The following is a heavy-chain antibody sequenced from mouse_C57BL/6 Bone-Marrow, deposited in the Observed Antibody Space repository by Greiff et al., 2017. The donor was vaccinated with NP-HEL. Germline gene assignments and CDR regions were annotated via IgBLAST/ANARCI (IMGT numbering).Heavy chain of an antibody. CDR2: SRHKANDYTT. J-gene: IGHJ4*01. CDR1: GFTFSDFY. CDR3: ARESYYSNFYAMDY. D-gene: IGHD2-5*01. V-gene: IGHV7-1*01. Sequence: DVKLVESGGGLVQSGRSLRLSCATSGFTFSDFYMEWVRQAPGKGLEWIAASRHKANDYTTEYSAAVKGRFIVSRDTSQSILYLQMNALRAEDTAIYYCARESYYSNFYAMDYWGQGTSVTVSS.